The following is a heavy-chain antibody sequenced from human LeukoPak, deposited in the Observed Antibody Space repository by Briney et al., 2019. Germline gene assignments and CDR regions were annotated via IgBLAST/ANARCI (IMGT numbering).Heavy chain of an antibody. D-gene: IGHD3-9*01. V-gene: IGHV3-66*01. CDR1: GLTVSSNY. CDR3: AKNDILTGYYPTFDY. J-gene: IGHJ4*02. CDR2: IYSGGST. Sequence: PGGSLRLSCAASGLTVSSNYMSWVRQAPGKGLEWVSVIYSGGSTYYADSVKGRFTISRDNSKNTLYLQMNSLRAEDTAVYYCAKNDILTGYYPTFDYWGQGTLVTVSS.